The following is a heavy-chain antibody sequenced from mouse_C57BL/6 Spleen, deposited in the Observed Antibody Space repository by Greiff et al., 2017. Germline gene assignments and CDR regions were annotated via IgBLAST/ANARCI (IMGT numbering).Heavy chain of an antibody. CDR3: TRGTTVVATSRYFDV. CDR1: GFNIKDDY. J-gene: IGHJ1*03. V-gene: IGHV14-4*01. Sequence: EVQLQESGAELVRPGASVKLSCTASGFNIKDDYMHWVKQRPEQGLEWIGWIDPENGDTEYASKFQGTATITADTSSNTAYLQLSSLTSEDTAVYYCTRGTTVVATSRYFDVWGTGTTVTVSS. CDR2: IDPENGDT. D-gene: IGHD1-1*01.